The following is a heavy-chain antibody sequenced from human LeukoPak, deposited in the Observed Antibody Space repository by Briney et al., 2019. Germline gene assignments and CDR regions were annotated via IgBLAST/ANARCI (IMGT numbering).Heavy chain of an antibody. CDR3: ARDWGSYCSSTSCYSPGEKASTWGAFDI. J-gene: IGHJ3*02. CDR2: IYHSGST. D-gene: IGHD2-2*02. CDR1: GGSISSGGYY. V-gene: IGHV4-30-2*01. Sequence: SQTLSLTCTVSGGSISSGGYYWSWIRQPPGKGLEWIGYIYHSGSTYYNPSLKSRVTISVDRSKNQFSLKLSSVTAADTAVYYCARDWGSYCSSTSCYSPGEKASTWGAFDIWGQGTMVTVSS.